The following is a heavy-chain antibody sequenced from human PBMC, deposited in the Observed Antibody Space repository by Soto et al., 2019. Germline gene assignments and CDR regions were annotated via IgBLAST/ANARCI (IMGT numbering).Heavy chain of an antibody. D-gene: IGHD2-2*01. CDR3: ARGGEDIVVVPAARNLDY. V-gene: IGHV4-34*01. J-gene: IGHJ4*02. CDR2: INHSGST. CDR1: GGSFSGYY. Sequence: SETLSLTCAVYGGSFSGYYWSRIRQPPGKGLEWIGEINHSGSTNHNPSLKSRVTISVDTSKNQFSLKLSSVTAADTAVYYCARGGEDIVVVPAARNLDYWGQGTLVTVSS.